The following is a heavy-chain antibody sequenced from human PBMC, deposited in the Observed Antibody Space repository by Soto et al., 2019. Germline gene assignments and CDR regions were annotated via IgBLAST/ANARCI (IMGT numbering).Heavy chain of an antibody. CDR2: INAGNGNT. V-gene: IGHV1-3*01. Sequence: ASVKVSCKASGYTFINYALHWVRQAPGQRLDWIGRINAGNGNTKYSQKFQGRVTITRDTSASTAYMELSSLRSEDTAIYSCPRQDINYSRFDSRGQGTLVTVS. CDR3: PRQDINYSRFDS. D-gene: IGHD2-21*01. CDR1: GYTFINYA. J-gene: IGHJ4*02.